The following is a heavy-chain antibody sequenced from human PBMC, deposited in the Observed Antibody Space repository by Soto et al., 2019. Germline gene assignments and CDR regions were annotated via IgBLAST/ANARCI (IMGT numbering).Heavy chain of an antibody. D-gene: IGHD2-15*01. CDR3: AKDQILSGGRIGVDY. CDR2: ISGSGGST. J-gene: IGHJ4*02. Sequence: GGSLRLSCAASGFTFSSYAMSWVRQAPGKGLEWVSAISGSGGSTYYADSVKGRFTISRDNSKNTLYLQMNSLRAEDTAVYYCAKDQILSGGRIGVDYWGQGTLVTVSS. CDR1: GFTFSSYA. V-gene: IGHV3-23*01.